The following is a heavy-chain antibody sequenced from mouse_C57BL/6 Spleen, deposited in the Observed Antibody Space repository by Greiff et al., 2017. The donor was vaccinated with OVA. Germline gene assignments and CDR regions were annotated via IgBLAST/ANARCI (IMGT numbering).Heavy chain of an antibody. CDR2: IYPGSGST. Sequence: QVQLQQPGAELVKPGASVKMSCKASGYTFTSYWITWVKQRPGQGLEWIGDIYPGSGSTNYNEKFTSKATLTVDTSSSTAYMQLSSLTSEDSAVYYCARSEYDYGSAYWGQGTLVTVSA. V-gene: IGHV1-55*01. CDR1: GYTFTSYW. J-gene: IGHJ3*01. D-gene: IGHD2-4*01. CDR3: ARSEYDYGSAY.